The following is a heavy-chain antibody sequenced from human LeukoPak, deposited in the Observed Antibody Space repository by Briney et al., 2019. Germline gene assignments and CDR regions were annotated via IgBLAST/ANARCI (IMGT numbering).Heavy chain of an antibody. J-gene: IGHJ4*02. Sequence: SETLSLTCTVSGGSISTYYWTWIRQPLGKGLDWIGYIYYSGSTNYNPSLMSRVTISVDTSKNQFSLDLSSVTAADTAVYYCARGDYDSSGYSYYFDYWGQGTLVTVSS. CDR1: GGSISTYY. D-gene: IGHD3-22*01. CDR2: IYYSGST. V-gene: IGHV4-59*01. CDR3: ARGDYDSSGYSYYFDY.